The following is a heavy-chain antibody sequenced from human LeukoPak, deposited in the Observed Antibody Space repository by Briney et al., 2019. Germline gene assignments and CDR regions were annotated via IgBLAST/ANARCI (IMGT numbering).Heavy chain of an antibody. V-gene: IGHV3-21*01. CDR2: SRSYSGDT. CDR3: ARAKDMD. J-gene: IGHJ4*02. Sequence: GGSLRLSCRTSGFTFSTHSMNWVRQAPGKGLEWVASSRSYSGDTYYADSVKGRFTISRDNAKNTLYLQMNSLRADDTAIYYCARAKDMDWGQGTLVTVSS. CDR1: GFTFSTHS.